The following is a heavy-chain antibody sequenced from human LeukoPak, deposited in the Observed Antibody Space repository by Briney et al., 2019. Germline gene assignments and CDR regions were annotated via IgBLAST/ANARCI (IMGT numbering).Heavy chain of an antibody. D-gene: IGHD2-15*01. Sequence: GASVKVSCKASGGTFSSYTISWVRQAPGQGLEWMGRIIPILGIANYAQKFQGRVTITADKSTSTAYMELSSLRSEDTAVYYCARDRGHRGGSFTGYFDYWGQGTLVTVSS. V-gene: IGHV1-69*04. CDR3: ARDRGHRGGSFTGYFDY. CDR2: IIPILGIA. CDR1: GGTFSSYT. J-gene: IGHJ4*02.